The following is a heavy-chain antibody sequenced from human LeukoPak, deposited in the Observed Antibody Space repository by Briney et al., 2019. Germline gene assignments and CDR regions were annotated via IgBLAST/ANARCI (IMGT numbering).Heavy chain of an antibody. CDR3: ATVVGDPAAGTFGWFDP. CDR1: GGTFSSYA. CDR2: IIPIFGTA. D-gene: IGHD6-13*01. Sequence: ASVKVSCKASGGTFSSYAISWVRQAPGQPLEWMGGIIPIFGTANYAQKFQGRVTITTDESTSTAYMELSSLRSEDTAVYYCATVVGDPAAGTFGWFDPWGQGTLVTVSS. J-gene: IGHJ5*02. V-gene: IGHV1-69*05.